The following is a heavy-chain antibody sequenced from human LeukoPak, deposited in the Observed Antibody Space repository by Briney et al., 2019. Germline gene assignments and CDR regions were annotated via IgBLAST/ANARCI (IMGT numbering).Heavy chain of an antibody. D-gene: IGHD2-21*02. CDR3: ARDRGAYCGGDCYLGFDY. CDR1: GFTFSSYT. V-gene: IGHV3-21*01. CDR2: IACSSGYI. Sequence: GGSLRLSCAASGFTFSSYTMNWVRQAPGKGLEWVSSIACSSGYISYADSVKGRFTISRGNAKKSLYLQMTSLTAEDTAVYYCARDRGAYCGGDCYLGFDYWGRGTLVPVSS. J-gene: IGHJ4*01.